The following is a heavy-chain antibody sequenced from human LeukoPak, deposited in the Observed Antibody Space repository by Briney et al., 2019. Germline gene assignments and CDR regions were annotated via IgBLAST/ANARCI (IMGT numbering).Heavy chain of an antibody. V-gene: IGHV3-11*04. D-gene: IGHD6-19*01. J-gene: IGHJ4*02. Sequence: PGGSLRLSCAASGFTFSDYYMSWIRQAPGKGLEWVSYISNGGSSLYYADSVKGRFTISRDNAKNSLFPQVNSLRAEDTALYYCARVRVAGFSDFDYWGQGTLVTVSS. CDR1: GFTFSDYY. CDR3: ARVRVAGFSDFDY. CDR2: ISNGGSSL.